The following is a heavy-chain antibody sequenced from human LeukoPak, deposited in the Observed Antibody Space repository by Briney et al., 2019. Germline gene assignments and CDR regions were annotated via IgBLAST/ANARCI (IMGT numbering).Heavy chain of an antibody. Sequence: PWASVKVSCKASGGTFSSYAISWVRQAPGQGLEWMGGIIPIFGTANYAQKFQGRVTITADESTSTAYMELSSLRSEDTAVYYCASPGWRSFGGPFDYWGQGTLVTVSS. D-gene: IGHD3-16*01. CDR3: ASPGWRSFGGPFDY. J-gene: IGHJ4*02. CDR2: IIPIFGTA. V-gene: IGHV1-69*13. CDR1: GGTFSSYA.